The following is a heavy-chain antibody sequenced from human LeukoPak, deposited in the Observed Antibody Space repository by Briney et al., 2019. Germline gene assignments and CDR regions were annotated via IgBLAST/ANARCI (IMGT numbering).Heavy chain of an antibody. D-gene: IGHD1-26*01. CDR2: VYYRGST. CDR1: GGSISNSGYY. CDR3: GRDSGSYGIDY. J-gene: IGHJ4*02. V-gene: IGHV4-39*02. Sequence: SESLSLTCSVSGGSISNSGYYWSWIRQPPGKGLEWIGSVYYRGSTFYNASLKSRVAISVDTSKNQFSLKLTSVTAADTAIYYCGRDSGSYGIDYWGQGTLVTVSS.